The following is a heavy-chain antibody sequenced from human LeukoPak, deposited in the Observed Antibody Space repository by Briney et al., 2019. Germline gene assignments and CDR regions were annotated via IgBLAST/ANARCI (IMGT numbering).Heavy chain of an antibody. CDR3: ARDPGHCSSTSCRDYYYYMDV. CDR1: GFTFSSYA. J-gene: IGHJ6*03. D-gene: IGHD2-2*01. Sequence: PGRSLRLSCAASGFTFSSYAMHWVRQAPGKGLEWVAVISYDGSNKYYADSVKGRFTISRDNSKNTLYLQMNSLRAEDTAVYYCARDPGHCSSTSCRDYYYYMDVWGKGTTVTVSS. CDR2: ISYDGSNK. V-gene: IGHV3-30-3*01.